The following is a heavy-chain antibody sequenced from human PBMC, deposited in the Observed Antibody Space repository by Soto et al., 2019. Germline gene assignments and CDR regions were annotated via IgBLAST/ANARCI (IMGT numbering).Heavy chain of an antibody. D-gene: IGHD2-15*01. CDR2: IIPILGIA. CDR3: AGGDCSGGSCYSSYYYYYMDV. J-gene: IGHJ6*03. Sequence: SVKVSCKASGGTFSSYTISWVRQAPGQGLEWMGRIIPILGIANYAQKFQGRVTITADKSTSTAYMELSSLRSEDTAVYYCAGGDCSGGSCYSSYYYYYMDVWGKGTTVTVSS. CDR1: GGTFSSYT. V-gene: IGHV1-69*02.